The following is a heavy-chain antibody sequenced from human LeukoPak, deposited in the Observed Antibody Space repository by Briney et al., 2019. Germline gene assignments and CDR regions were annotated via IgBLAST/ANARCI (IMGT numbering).Heavy chain of an antibody. J-gene: IGHJ4*02. CDR3: AGGASEYSSSGDFAC. Sequence: HPGGSLRLSCVVSGFTFSTYSMNWVRQAPGKGLEWVSYISSSSSTIYYADSVKGRFTISRDNAKKSLYLQMNSLSADDTAVYYCAGGASEYSSSGDFACWGQGTLVTVSS. V-gene: IGHV3-48*01. D-gene: IGHD6-6*01. CDR1: GFTFSTYS. CDR2: ISSSSSTI.